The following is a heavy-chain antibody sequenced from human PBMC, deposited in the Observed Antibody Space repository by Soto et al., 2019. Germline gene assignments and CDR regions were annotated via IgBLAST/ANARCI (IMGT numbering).Heavy chain of an antibody. V-gene: IGHV5-51*01. CDR1: GYIFSTYW. J-gene: IGHJ6*02. D-gene: IGHD3-3*01. CDR2: IYPGDSDT. Sequence: GESLKISCKGSGYIFSTYWIGWVRQMPGKGLEWMGVIYPGDSDTRYSPSFQGQVTISADKSMTTAYLQWNTLKASDTATYYCARYYDSWSGPRYFGMDVWRRGTTVTVPS. CDR3: ARYYDSWSGPRYFGMDV.